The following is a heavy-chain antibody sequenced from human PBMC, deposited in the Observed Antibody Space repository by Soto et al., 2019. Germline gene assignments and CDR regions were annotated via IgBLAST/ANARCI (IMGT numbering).Heavy chain of an antibody. CDR1: GFSLSTSGVG. Sequence: SGPTLVNPTQTLTLTCTFSGFSLSTSGVGVGWIRQPPGKALEWLALIYWDDDKRYSPSLKSRLTITKDTSKNHVVLTMTNMDPVDTATYYCAHPYNNSLTDYYGCFDYWGHGILVTVSS. V-gene: IGHV2-5*02. J-gene: IGHJ4*01. D-gene: IGHD3-9*01. CDR3: AHPYNNSLTDYYGCFDY. CDR2: IYWDDDK.